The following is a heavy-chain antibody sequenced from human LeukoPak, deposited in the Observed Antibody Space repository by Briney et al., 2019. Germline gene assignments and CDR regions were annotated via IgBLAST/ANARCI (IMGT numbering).Heavy chain of an antibody. CDR3: ARDPWGIASSRLFDY. Sequence: RAGGSLRLSCAASGFTFSSYSMSWVRQAPGKGLEWVSGINLNGGSTGYADSVKGRFTISRDNAKNSLYLQMNSLRAEDTALYYCARDPWGIASSRLFDYWGQGTLVTVSS. CDR2: INLNGGST. J-gene: IGHJ4*02. D-gene: IGHD6-13*01. V-gene: IGHV3-20*04. CDR1: GFTFSSYS.